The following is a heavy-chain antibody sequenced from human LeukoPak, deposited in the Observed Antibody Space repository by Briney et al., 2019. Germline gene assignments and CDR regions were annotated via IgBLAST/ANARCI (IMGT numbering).Heavy chain of an antibody. Sequence: GGSLRLSGEASGFTVNAEDMHWVRQAPGEGPEWIAYFGISGTIYYADSVRGRFTISRDNAKNSLFLQMNSLRVDDTAIYYCAGYGDTPYWGQGTPVTVSS. V-gene: IGHV3-69-1*01. CDR3: AGYGDTPY. CDR1: GFTVNAED. J-gene: IGHJ4*02. D-gene: IGHD4-17*01. CDR2: FGISGTI.